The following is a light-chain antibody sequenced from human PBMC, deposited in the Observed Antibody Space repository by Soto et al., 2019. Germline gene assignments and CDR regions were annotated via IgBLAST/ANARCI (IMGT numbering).Light chain of an antibody. J-gene: IGKJ1*01. Sequence: EIVLTQSPGTLSLSPGERATLSCRASQSVSSNFLAWYLQKPGQAPRLLIYSASSRATGIPDRFSGSGSGTDFPLTISRLEPEDFAVYYCQQFGYSRTFGQGTKVEIK. V-gene: IGKV3-20*01. CDR3: QQFGYSRT. CDR1: QSVSSNF. CDR2: SAS.